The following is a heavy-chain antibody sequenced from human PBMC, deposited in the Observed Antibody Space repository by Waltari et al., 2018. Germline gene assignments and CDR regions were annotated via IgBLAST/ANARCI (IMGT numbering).Heavy chain of an antibody. CDR2: ISSDGSST. V-gene: IGHV3-74*01. D-gene: IGHD3-22*01. CDR3: ARVATKTYSSPVPGRPYYYGMDV. CDR1: GFTFSRNW. Sequence: EEQLVASGGGLAQPGGSLRLSCAASGFTFSRNWMDRVRPAPGKGLVCVSRISSDGSSTTYADSVKGRFTISRDNAKNTLYVQMNRLRAEDTAVYYCARVATKTYSSPVPGRPYYYGMDVWGQGTTVTVSS. J-gene: IGHJ6*02.